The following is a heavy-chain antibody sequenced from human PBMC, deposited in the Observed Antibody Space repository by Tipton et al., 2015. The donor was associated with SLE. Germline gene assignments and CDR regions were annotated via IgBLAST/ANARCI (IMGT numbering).Heavy chain of an antibody. CDR1: GGSFSGYY. CDR3: ARGYNHHDAFDI. Sequence: TLSLTCAVYGGSFSGYYWSWIRQSPGKGLEWIGEINSRGITNYNPSLKSRVTISVDTSKNEFSLRMTSVTAGDTAVYYCARGYNHHDAFDIWGQGTMVTVSS. V-gene: IGHV4-34*01. J-gene: IGHJ3*02. CDR2: INSRGIT. D-gene: IGHD5-24*01.